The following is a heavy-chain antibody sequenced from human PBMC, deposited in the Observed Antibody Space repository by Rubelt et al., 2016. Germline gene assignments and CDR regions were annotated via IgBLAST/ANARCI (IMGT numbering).Heavy chain of an antibody. CDR1: GFTFSSYA. Sequence: VQLLESGGGLVQPGGSLRLSCAASGFTFSSYAMSWVRQAPGKGLEWVAVVSYDGGDKYSADSVKGRFTISRDNSKNTLYLQMSSLRAEDTAVYYCATAHLGYSYGGVPDIYWGQGTLVTVSS. V-gene: IGHV3-30*04. J-gene: IGHJ4*02. CDR3: ATAHLGYSYGGVPDIY. D-gene: IGHD5-18*01. CDR2: VSYDGGDK.